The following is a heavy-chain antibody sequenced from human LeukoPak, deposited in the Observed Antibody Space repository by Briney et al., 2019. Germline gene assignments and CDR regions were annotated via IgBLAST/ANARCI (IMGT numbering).Heavy chain of an antibody. J-gene: IGHJ4*02. CDR1: GCSISSSTYY. CDR2: MYYSRST. Sequence: SETLSLTCTVSGCSISSSTYYCGWIRQPPGKGLEWICSMYYSRSTNHNSSRKSRVTISVDLSKVQYSLKLSSVPAADTAVYYCARDGVDGGFDYWGQGTLVTVSS. V-gene: IGHV4-39*07. D-gene: IGHD3-3*01. CDR3: ARDGVDGGFDY.